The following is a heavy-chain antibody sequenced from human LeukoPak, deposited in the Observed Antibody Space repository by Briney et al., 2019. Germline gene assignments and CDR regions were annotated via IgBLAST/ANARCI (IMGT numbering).Heavy chain of an antibody. CDR3: ARDAFNYYGSGSYNYFDF. D-gene: IGHD3-10*01. CDR2: IYTSGST. J-gene: IGHJ4*02. CDR1: GGSISSGSYY. V-gene: IGHV4-61*02. Sequence: PSETLSLTCTVSGGSISSGSYYWSWIRQPAGKGLEWIGRIYTSGSTNYNPSLKSRVTISVDTSKNQFSLKLSSVTAADTAVYYCARDAFNYYGSGSYNYFDFWGQGTLVTVSS.